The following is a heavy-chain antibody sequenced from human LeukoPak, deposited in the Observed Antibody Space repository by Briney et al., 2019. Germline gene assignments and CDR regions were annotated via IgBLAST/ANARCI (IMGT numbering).Heavy chain of an antibody. D-gene: IGHD6-19*01. CDR1: GYTFTSYD. CDR2: MNPNSGNT. CDR3: ARGFGYSSGHDAFDI. J-gene: IGHJ3*02. V-gene: IGHV1-8*03. Sequence: ASVKVSCKASGYTFTSYDINWVRQATGQGLEWMGWMNPNSGNTGYAQKFQGRVTITRNTSISTAYMELSGLRSEDTAVYYCARGFGYSSGHDAFDIWGQGTMVTVSS.